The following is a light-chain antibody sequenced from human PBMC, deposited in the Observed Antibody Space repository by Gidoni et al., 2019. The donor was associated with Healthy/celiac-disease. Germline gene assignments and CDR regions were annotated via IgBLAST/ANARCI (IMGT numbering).Light chain of an antibody. CDR1: QSVSSY. CDR2: DAS. V-gene: IGKV3-11*01. J-gene: IGKJ4*01. Sequence: ESVLTQSPATLSLSPGERATLSCRASQSVSSYLAWYQQKPGQAPRLLIYDASNRATGIPARFSGSGSGTDFTLTISSLEPDDFAVYYCQQRSNWPKLTFGGGTKVEIK. CDR3: QQRSNWPKLT.